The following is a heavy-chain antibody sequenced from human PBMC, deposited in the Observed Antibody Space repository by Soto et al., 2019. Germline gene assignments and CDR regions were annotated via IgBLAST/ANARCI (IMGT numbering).Heavy chain of an antibody. CDR1: GYTFTGYY. D-gene: IGHD6-13*01. CDR2: INPNSGGT. Sequence: ASVKVSCKASGYTFTGYYMHCVRQAPGQGLEWMGWINPNSGGTNYAQKFQGRVTMTRDTSINTAYMELSRLRSDDTAVYYCARVQQLVRGGYYYYGMDVWGQGTTVTVSS. CDR3: ARVQQLVRGGYYYYGMDV. V-gene: IGHV1-2*02. J-gene: IGHJ6*02.